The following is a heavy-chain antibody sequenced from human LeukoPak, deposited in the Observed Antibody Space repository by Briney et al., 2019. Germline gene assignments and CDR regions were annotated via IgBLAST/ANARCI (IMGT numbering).Heavy chain of an antibody. D-gene: IGHD1-26*01. CDR3: ARRSRVVGATRNDAFDI. CDR2: IWYDGSNK. CDR1: GFTFSSYG. Sequence: GGSLRLSCAASGFTFSSYGMHWVRQAPGKGLEWVAVIWYDGSNKYYADSVKGRFTISRDNSMNTLYLQMNSLRAEDTAVYYCARRSRVVGATRNDAFDIWGQGTMVTVSS. J-gene: IGHJ3*02. V-gene: IGHV3-33*01.